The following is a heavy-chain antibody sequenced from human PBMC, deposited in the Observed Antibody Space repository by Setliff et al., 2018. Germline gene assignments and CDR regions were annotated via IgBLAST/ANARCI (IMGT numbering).Heavy chain of an antibody. V-gene: IGHV1-18*01. Sequence: ASVKVSCKASGYTFTDFGVSWVRQAPGQGLEWVGWISPRNGNTYYAPKFQGTVLMTADTSTTTAYLELRSLRSDDTAVYYCSRLVRFCTRIVCQRLSGDDYWGQGTLVTVSS. CDR3: SRLVRFCTRIVCQRLSGDDY. CDR1: GYTFTDFG. CDR2: ISPRNGNT. J-gene: IGHJ4*02. D-gene: IGHD6-19*01.